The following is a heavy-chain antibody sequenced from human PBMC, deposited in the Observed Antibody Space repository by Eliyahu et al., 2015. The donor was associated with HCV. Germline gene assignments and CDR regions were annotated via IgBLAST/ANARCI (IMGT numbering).Heavy chain of an antibody. CDR1: GXSISSSSYY. J-gene: IGHJ4*02. D-gene: IGHD3-10*01. CDR2: IYYSGST. CDR3: ARRDYYGAGLDY. Sequence: QLQLQESGPGLVKPSETLSLTCTVSGXSISSSSYYCGWIRQPXGKGLXWIGSIYYSGSTYYNPSLKSRVTXSVXXSKNQXSLKLSSVTAADTAVYYCARRDYYGAGLDYWGQGTLVTVSS. V-gene: IGHV4-39*01.